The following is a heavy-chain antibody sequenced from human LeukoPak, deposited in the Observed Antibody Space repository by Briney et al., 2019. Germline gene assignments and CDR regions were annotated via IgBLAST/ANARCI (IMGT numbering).Heavy chain of an antibody. D-gene: IGHD3-10*01. CDR2: FDPEDGET. J-gene: IGHJ5*02. Sequence: GASVKVSCKVSGYTLTELSMHWVRQVPGKGLEWMGGFDPEDGETIYAQKFQGRVTMTTDTSTSTAYMELRSLRSDDTAVYYCAGVGPTMVRGRNWFDPWGQGTLVTVSS. CDR1: GYTLTELS. CDR3: AGVGPTMVRGRNWFDP. V-gene: IGHV1-24*01.